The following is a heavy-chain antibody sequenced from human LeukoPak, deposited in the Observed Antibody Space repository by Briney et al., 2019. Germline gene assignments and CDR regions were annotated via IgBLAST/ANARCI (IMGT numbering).Heavy chain of an antibody. CDR2: INPNSGGT. CDR3: ARVMNREGTNY. Sequence: ASVKVSCKASGYTFTGYYMHWVRQVPGQGLEWMGWINPNSGGTKYAQKFQGRVTMTRDTSISTAYMELNRLRSDDTAVYYCARVMNREGTNYWGQGTLVTVSS. V-gene: IGHV1-2*02. CDR1: GYTFTGYY. D-gene: IGHD1/OR15-1a*01. J-gene: IGHJ4*02.